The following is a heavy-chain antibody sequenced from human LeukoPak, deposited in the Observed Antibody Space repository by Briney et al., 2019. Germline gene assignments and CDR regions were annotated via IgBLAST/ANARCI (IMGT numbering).Heavy chain of an antibody. Sequence: SVKVSRKASGGTFSSYAISWVRQAPGQGLEWMGGIIPIFCTANYAQKFQGRVTITADKSTSTAYMELSSLRSEDTAVYYCARVLGPGPAFDIWGQGTMVTVSS. CDR3: ARVLGPGPAFDI. V-gene: IGHV1-69*06. J-gene: IGHJ3*02. CDR1: GGTFSSYA. CDR2: IIPIFCTA.